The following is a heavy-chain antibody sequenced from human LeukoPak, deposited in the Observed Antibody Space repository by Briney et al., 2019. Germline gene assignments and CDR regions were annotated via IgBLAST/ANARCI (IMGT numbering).Heavy chain of an antibody. CDR3: ASYGSGTYAWFDY. D-gene: IGHD3-10*01. Sequence: ASVKVSCKTSGYTFTKYYMHWVRQAPGQGLEWLGVLDPSVGSTTYVQKFQGRVTLTRDMSTGTVYMELTSLRSDDTATYYCASYGSGTYAWFDYWGQGTLVTVSS. CDR2: LDPSVGST. V-gene: IGHV1-46*01. J-gene: IGHJ4*02. CDR1: GYTFTKYY.